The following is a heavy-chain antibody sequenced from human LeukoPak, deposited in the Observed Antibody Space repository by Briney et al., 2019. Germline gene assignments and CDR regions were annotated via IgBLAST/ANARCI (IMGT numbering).Heavy chain of an antibody. D-gene: IGHD6-13*01. Sequence: GGSLRLSCAASGFTFSSYAMSWVRQAPGKGLEWVSAISGSGGSTYYADSVKGRFTISRDNSKNTLYLQMNSLRAEDTAVYYCAKRGGQQLVLWHAFDIWGQGTMVTVSS. CDR2: ISGSGGST. V-gene: IGHV3-23*01. CDR3: AKRGGQQLVLWHAFDI. J-gene: IGHJ3*02. CDR1: GFTFSSYA.